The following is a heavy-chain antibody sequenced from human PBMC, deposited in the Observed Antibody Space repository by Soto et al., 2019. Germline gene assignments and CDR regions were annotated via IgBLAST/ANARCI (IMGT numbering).Heavy chain of an antibody. CDR3: AKKALAVPGSEYFDS. J-gene: IGHJ4*02. CDR2: ISGGGGTT. Sequence: GGSLRLSCAASGFTFRSYSMSWVRQAPGKGLEWVSIISGGGGTTFYTDSVKGRFTISRDNSQDTLYLEMNSLGGEDTALYYCAKKALAVPGSEYFDSWGQGTLVTVSS. D-gene: IGHD6-19*01. CDR1: GFTFRSYS. V-gene: IGHV3-23*01.